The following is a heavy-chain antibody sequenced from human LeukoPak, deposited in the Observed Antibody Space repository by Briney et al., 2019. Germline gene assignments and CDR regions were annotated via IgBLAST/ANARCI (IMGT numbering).Heavy chain of an antibody. CDR3: ASLGVPTIPGHDAFDI. CDR2: INPNSGGT. D-gene: IGHD5-24*01. Sequence: GASVKVSCKASGYTFTGYYMHWVRQAPGQGLEWMGWINPNSGGTNYAQKFQGRVTMTRDTSISTAYMELSRLRSDDTAVYYCASLGVPTIPGHDAFDIWGQGTMVTVSS. V-gene: IGHV1-2*02. CDR1: GYTFTGYY. J-gene: IGHJ3*02.